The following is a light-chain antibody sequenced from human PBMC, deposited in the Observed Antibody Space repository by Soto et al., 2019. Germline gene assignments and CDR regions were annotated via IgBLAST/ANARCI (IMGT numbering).Light chain of an antibody. CDR1: SSDVGGYNY. J-gene: IGLJ1*01. CDR3: SSYTSSSTLV. CDR2: DVS. Sequence: QSALTQPSSVSGSPGQSITLSCTGTSSDVGGYNYVSWYQQHPGKAPKLMIYDVSNRPSGVSNRFSGPKSGNTASLTISGLQAEDEADYYCSSYTSSSTLVFGTGTKVTVL. V-gene: IGLV2-14*01.